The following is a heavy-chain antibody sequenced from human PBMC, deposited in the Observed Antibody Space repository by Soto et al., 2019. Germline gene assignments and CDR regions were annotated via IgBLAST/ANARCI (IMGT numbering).Heavy chain of an antibody. Sequence: QVQLQEWGAGLLKPSETLSLTCAVYGGSFSGYYWSWIRQPPGKGLEWIGEINHSGSTNYNPSLKSRVTISVDTSKNQFSLKLSSVTAADTAVYYCARAWVLDYWGQGTLVTVSS. V-gene: IGHV4-34*01. CDR2: INHSGST. CDR1: GGSFSGYY. J-gene: IGHJ4*02. CDR3: ARAWVLDY.